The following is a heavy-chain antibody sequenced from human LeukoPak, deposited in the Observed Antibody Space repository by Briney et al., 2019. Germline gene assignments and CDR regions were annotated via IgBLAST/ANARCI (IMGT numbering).Heavy chain of an antibody. CDR1: GFXXSXXG. CDR3: XKSFPGDYYGMDV. Sequence: GRSLRLSCAASGFXXSXXGXXWVXXXPGXXXXXVAFXSXDGSNKYYAXSVKGRFTISRDNSKNTLYLQMNSLRAEDTAVYYCXKSFPGDYYGMDVWGQGTTVTVSS. CDR2: XSXDGSNK. J-gene: IGHJ6*02. V-gene: IGHV3-30*18.